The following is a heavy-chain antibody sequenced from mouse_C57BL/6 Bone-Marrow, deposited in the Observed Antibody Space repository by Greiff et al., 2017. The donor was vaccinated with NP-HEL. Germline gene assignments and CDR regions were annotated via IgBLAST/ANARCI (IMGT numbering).Heavy chain of an antibody. CDR1: GYSITSGYD. CDR3: AREGYSKVLAY. Sequence: EVQLQQSGPGMVKPSQSLSLTCTVTGYSITSGYDWHWIRHFPGNKLEWMGYISYSGSTNYNPSLKSRISITHDTSKNHFFLKLNSVTTEDTATYYCAREGYSKVLAYWGQGTLVTVSA. CDR2: ISYSGST. V-gene: IGHV3-1*01. D-gene: IGHD2-5*01. J-gene: IGHJ3*01.